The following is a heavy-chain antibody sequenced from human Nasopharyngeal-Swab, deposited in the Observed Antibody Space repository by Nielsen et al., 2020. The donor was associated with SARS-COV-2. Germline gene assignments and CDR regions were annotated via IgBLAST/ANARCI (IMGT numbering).Heavy chain of an antibody. D-gene: IGHD1-20*01. Sequence: WIRQPPGKGLEWVGRIKSKTDGGTTDYAAPVKGRFTISRDDSKNTLYLQMNSLKTEDTAVYYCTTAHNLHSTYYYYMDVWGKGTTVTVSS. CDR2: IKSKTDGGTT. CDR3: TTAHNLHSTYYYYMDV. J-gene: IGHJ6*03. V-gene: IGHV3-15*01.